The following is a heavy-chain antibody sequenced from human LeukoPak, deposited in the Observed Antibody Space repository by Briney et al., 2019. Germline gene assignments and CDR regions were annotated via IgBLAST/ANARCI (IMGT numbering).Heavy chain of an antibody. Sequence: GGSLRLSCEASGFTVSSKYMSWVRQAPGKGLEWVSVIYSGGSTYYADSVKGRFTISRDNSKNTLYLQMNSLRAEDTAVYYCARDWPGDYWGQGTLVTVSS. V-gene: IGHV3-66*01. CDR3: ARDWPGDY. CDR2: IYSGGST. CDR1: GFTVSSKY. J-gene: IGHJ4*02.